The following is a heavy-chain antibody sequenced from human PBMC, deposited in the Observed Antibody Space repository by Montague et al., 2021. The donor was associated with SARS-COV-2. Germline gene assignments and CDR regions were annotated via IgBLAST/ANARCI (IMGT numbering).Heavy chain of an antibody. CDR3: ARGGRQWLVIDPRYYFDY. D-gene: IGHD6-19*01. J-gene: IGHJ4*01. CDR2: INHSGST. CDR1: GGSFSGYH. V-gene: IGHV4-34*01. Sequence: SETLSLTCAVYGGSFSGYHWSWIRQPLGKGLEWIGEINHSGSTNCNPSLKSRVTISVDTSKNQFSLKLSSVTAADTAVYYCARGGRQWLVIDPRYYFDYWGQGTLVTVSS.